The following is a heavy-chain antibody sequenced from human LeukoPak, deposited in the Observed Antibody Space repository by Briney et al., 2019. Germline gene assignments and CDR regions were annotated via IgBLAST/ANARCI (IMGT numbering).Heavy chain of an antibody. V-gene: IGHV3-21*01. CDR3: ARDSIRERLTGTYNWFDP. J-gene: IGHJ5*02. D-gene: IGHD1-20*01. CDR1: GFTFSSYS. Sequence: GGSLRLSCAASGFTFSSYSMNWVRQAPGKGLEWVSSISSSSSYIYYADSVKGRFTISRDNAKNSLYLQMNSLRAEDTAVYYCARDSIRERLTGTYNWFDPWGQGTLVTASS. CDR2: ISSSSSYI.